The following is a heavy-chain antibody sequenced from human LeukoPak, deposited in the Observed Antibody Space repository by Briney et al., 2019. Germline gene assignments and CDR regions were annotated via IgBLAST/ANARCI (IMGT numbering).Heavy chain of an antibody. J-gene: IGHJ4*02. Sequence: ASVKVSCKVSGYTLTELSMHWVRQAPGKGLEWMGGFDPEDGETIYAQKFQGRVTMTEDTSTDTAYMELSSLRSEDTAVYYCATALWPPKFARVTGVLGYFDYWGQGTLVTVSS. D-gene: IGHD1-20*01. V-gene: IGHV1-24*01. CDR2: FDPEDGET. CDR1: GYTLTELS. CDR3: ATALWPPKFARVTGVLGYFDY.